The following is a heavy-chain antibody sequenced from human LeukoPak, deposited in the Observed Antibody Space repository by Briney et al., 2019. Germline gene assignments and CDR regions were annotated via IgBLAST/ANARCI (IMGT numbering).Heavy chain of an antibody. J-gene: IGHJ4*02. Sequence: PSETLSLTCAVYGGSFSGYYWSWIRQPPGKGLEWIGYIYYSGSTNYNPSLKSRVTISVDTPKNQFSLRLSSVTAADTAVYYCARVTGYMTEDYFDYWGQGTLITVSS. D-gene: IGHD6-13*01. CDR2: IYYSGST. CDR3: ARVTGYMTEDYFDY. CDR1: GGSFSGYY. V-gene: IGHV4-59*01.